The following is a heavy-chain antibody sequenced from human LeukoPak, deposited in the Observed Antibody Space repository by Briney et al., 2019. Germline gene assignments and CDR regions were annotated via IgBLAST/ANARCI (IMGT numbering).Heavy chain of an antibody. J-gene: IGHJ3*02. D-gene: IGHD1-26*01. CDR2: INSDGSST. V-gene: IGHV3-74*01. CDR1: GFSFSSYA. CDR3: ARWGELPAFDI. Sequence: GGSLRLSCVASGFSFSSYAMSWVRQAPGKGLVWVSRINSDGSSTSYADSVKGRFTISRDNAKNTLYLQMNSLRAEDTAVYYCARWGELPAFDIWGQGTMVTVSS.